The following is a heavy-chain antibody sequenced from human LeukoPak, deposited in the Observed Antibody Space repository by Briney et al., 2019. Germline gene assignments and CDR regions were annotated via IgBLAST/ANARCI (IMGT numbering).Heavy chain of an antibody. CDR3: ARVTYWFDP. Sequence: ASVKVSCKASGYTFTSYYMHWVRQAPGQGLEWMGIINPSGGSTSYAQKLQGRVTMTTDTSTSTAYMELRSLRSDDTAVYYCARVTYWFDPWGQGTLVTVSS. D-gene: IGHD2/OR15-2a*01. CDR1: GYTFTSYY. J-gene: IGHJ5*02. V-gene: IGHV1-46*01. CDR2: INPSGGST.